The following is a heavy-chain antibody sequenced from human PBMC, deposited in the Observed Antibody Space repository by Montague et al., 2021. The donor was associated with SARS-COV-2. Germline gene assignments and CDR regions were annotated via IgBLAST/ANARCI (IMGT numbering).Heavy chain of an antibody. CDR3: AHRRGDIAAAGLAD. J-gene: IGHJ4*02. CDR1: GFSLSTSGMC. V-gene: IGHV2-70*12. CDR2: XDWDDDK. D-gene: IGHD6-13*01. Sequence: ALVKPTQTLTLTCTFSGFSLSTSGMCVSWIRQPPGKALEWLALXDWDDDKYYSTSLKARLTISKDTSKNQVVLIMTNMDPVDTATYYCAHRRGDIAAAGLADWGQGTLVTVSS.